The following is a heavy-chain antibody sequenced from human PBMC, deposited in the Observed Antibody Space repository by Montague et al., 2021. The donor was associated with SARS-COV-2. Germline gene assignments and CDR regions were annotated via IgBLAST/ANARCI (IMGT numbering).Heavy chain of an antibody. J-gene: IGHJ6*02. CDR2: ITNSGSV. CDR1: GGSFSRYS. CDR3: ARQKLRPHKPIKEESYYYGLDI. V-gene: IGHV4-34*01. Sequence: SETLSLTCAVYGGSFSRYSYNWVRQAPGKGLEWIGEITNSGSVNCQPSLNNRVTISVDPSKSQVSLRLTSVTVADTAIYFCARQKLRPHKPIKEESYYYGLDIWGQGTTVTVS.